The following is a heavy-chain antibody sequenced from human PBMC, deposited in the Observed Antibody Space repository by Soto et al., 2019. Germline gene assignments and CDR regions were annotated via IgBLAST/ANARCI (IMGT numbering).Heavy chain of an antibody. D-gene: IGHD6-19*01. CDR3: ARKQREYDSSGYNFYYYYYMAV. Sequence: ASVKVSCKASGYTFTSYGISWVRQAPGQGLEWMGWISAYNGNTNYAQKLQGRVTMTTDTSTSTAYMELRSLRSDDTAVYYCARKQREYDSSGYNFYYYYYMAVWGKGTTVTVSS. CDR1: GYTFTSYG. J-gene: IGHJ6*03. CDR2: ISAYNGNT. V-gene: IGHV1-18*01.